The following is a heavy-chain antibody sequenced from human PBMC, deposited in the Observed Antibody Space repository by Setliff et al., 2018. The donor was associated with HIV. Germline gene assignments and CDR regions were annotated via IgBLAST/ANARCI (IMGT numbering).Heavy chain of an antibody. V-gene: IGHV1-2*02. CDR1: GYTFTGYF. CDR3: AASLRHKFWIPYLFDF. D-gene: IGHD3-3*01. Sequence: GASVKVSCKASGYTFTGYFIHWVRQAPGQGLEWMGWINPSSGGTNYAQKLQGRVTMTRDTSISTAYMEVSRLISEDTAVYYCAASLRHKFWIPYLFDFWGQGTLVTVSS. CDR2: INPSSGGT. J-gene: IGHJ4*02.